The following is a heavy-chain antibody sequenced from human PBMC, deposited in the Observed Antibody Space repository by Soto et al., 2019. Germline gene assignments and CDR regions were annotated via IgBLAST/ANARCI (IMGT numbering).Heavy chain of an antibody. CDR3: ARGRGHSYGPYYSDY. V-gene: IGHV4-31*03. CDR1: GGSISREGYY. D-gene: IGHD5-18*01. CDR2: IYYSGTT. J-gene: IGHJ4*02. Sequence: SETLSLTCTVSGGSISREGYYWSWFRQLPGKGLEWIGDIYYSGTTYHNPSLRSRLTISGDASKNQFSLKLSSVTDADTALYYCARGRGHSYGPYYSDYWGQGTLVTVSS.